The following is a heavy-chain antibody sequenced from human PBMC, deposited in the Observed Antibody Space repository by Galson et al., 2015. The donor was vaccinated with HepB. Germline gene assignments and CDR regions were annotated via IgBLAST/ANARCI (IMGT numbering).Heavy chain of an antibody. V-gene: IGHV4-59*02. Sequence: SETLSLTCTVSGGSVSSYYWSWIRQSPGKGLEWIGYIYYTGSTDSNPSLKSRVTISIDTSKNQFSLDLTSVTAADTAVYYCARGGYDYWGGYPGSFHHWGQGTLVAVSS. CDR2: IYYTGST. D-gene: IGHD3-3*01. J-gene: IGHJ1*01. CDR1: GGSVSSYY. CDR3: ARGGYDYWGGYPGSFHH.